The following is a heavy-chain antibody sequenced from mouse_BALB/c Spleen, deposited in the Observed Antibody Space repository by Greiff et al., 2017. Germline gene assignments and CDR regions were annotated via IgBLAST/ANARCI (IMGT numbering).Heavy chain of an antibody. J-gene: IGHJ4*01. CDR2: ILPGSGST. Sequence: VKLQQSGAELMKPGASVKISCKATGYTFSSYWIEWVKQRPGHGLEWIGEILPGSGSTNYNEKFKGKATFTADTSSNTAYMQLSSLTSEDSAVYYCARGPNSDAMDYWGQGTSVTVSS. CDR3: ARGPNSDAMDY. V-gene: IGHV1-9*01. CDR1: GYTFSSYW. D-gene: IGHD3-1*01.